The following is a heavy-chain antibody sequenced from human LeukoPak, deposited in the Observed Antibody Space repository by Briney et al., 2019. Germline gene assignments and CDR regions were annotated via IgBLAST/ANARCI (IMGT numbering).Heavy chain of an antibody. D-gene: IGHD1-26*01. J-gene: IGHJ3*02. V-gene: IGHV4-59*08. CDR3: ARRAAEWGGDAFDI. CDR1: GGSISSYY. Sequence: SETLSLTCTVSGGSISSYYWSGIRQPPGKGLEWIGYIYYSGSTNYNPSLKSRVTISVDTSKNQFSLKLSSVTAADTAVYYCARRAAEWGGDAFDIWGQGTMVTVSS. CDR2: IYYSGST.